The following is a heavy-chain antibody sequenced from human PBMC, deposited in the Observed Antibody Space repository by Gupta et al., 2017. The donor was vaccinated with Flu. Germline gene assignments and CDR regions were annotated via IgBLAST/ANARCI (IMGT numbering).Heavy chain of an antibody. D-gene: IGHD3-16*01. CDR2: ISFDGAST. CDR3: ARDGGRYSYYYYLDV. Sequence: QVQLVESGGGVVQPGTSLRLSCAASGFTFGSRSMHWVRQAPGKGLGWVTVISFDGASTYYADSVGGRFNISRESSKSTMYLQMNSLRAEDTAVYFCARDGGRYSYYYYLDVWGKGTTVTVS. J-gene: IGHJ6*03. CDR1: GFTFGSRS. V-gene: IGHV3-30-3*01.